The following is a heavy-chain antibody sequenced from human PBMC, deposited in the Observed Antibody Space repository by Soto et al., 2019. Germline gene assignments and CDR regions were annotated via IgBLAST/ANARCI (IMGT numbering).Heavy chain of an antibody. J-gene: IGHJ6*02. CDR1: GFTFSSYG. D-gene: IGHD6-25*01. CDR2: ISYDGSNK. Sequence: QVQLVESGGGVVQPGRSLRLSCAASGFTFSSYGMHWVRQAPGKGLEWVAVISYDGSNKYYADSVKGRFTISRDNSKNTLYLQMNSPRAEDTAVYYCAKDLLRPGRGYGMDVWGQGTTVTVSS. CDR3: AKDLLRPGRGYGMDV. V-gene: IGHV3-30*18.